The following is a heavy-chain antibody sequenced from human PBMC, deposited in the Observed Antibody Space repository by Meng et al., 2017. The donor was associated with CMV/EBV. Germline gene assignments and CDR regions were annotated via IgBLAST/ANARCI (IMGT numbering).Heavy chain of an antibody. J-gene: IGHJ6*02. Sequence: GESLKISCAASGFTFSDHYMDWVRQAPGKGLEWVGRTINKANSYTTEYAPSVKGRFTISRDDSKNSLYLQMNSLKTEDTAVYYCAREMGSEYYYYGMDVWGQGTTVTVSS. D-gene: IGHD1-26*01. CDR3: AREMGSEYYYYGMDV. V-gene: IGHV3-72*01. CDR2: TINKANSYTT. CDR1: GFTFSDHY.